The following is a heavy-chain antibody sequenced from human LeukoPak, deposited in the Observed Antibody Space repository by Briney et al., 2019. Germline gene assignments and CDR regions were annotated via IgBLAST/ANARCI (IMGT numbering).Heavy chain of an antibody. J-gene: IGHJ5*02. CDR1: GGSISSYY. CDR2: TYTRGAT. CDR3: ARDKSGSSWYGYWFDP. Sequence: PPETLSLTRIVPGGSISSYYWSWIPQPAAKGMERIWRTYTRGATNYNPALKRRITISVDTSKNQVSLKLSSVTAADTGVYYCARDKSGSSWYGYWFDPWGQGTLVTVSS. V-gene: IGHV4-4*07. D-gene: IGHD6-13*01.